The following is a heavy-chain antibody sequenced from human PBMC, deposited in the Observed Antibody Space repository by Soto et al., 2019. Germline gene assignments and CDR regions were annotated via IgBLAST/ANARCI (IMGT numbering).Heavy chain of an antibody. CDR3: ARGLDSSGWFNGFDY. Sequence: GGSLRLSCAASGFTFSSYGMHWVRQAPGKGLEWVAVIWYDGSNKYYADSVKGRFTISRDNSKNTLYLQMNSLRAEDTAVYYCARGLDSSGWFNGFDYWGQGTLVTVSS. D-gene: IGHD6-19*01. CDR2: IWYDGSNK. J-gene: IGHJ4*02. V-gene: IGHV3-33*01. CDR1: GFTFSSYG.